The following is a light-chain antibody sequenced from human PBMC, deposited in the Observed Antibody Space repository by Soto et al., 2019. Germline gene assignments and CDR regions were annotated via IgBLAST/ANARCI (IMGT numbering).Light chain of an antibody. J-gene: IGKJ1*01. CDR2: GAS. Sequence: EIVLTQSPGTLSLSQGERATLSCSASQSVSSSYLAWYQQKPGQAPRLLIYGASSRATGIPARFSGSGSWTDFTLTISSLEPEAGAVSYGQQYGSSPATFGQGTKVEIK. V-gene: IGKV3-20*01. CDR3: QQYGSSPAT. CDR1: QSVSSSY.